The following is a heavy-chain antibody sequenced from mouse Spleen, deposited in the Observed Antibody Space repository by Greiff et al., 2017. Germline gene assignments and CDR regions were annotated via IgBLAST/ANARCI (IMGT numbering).Heavy chain of an antibody. CDR3: AREATVVDNYFDY. CDR1: GFTFSDYY. CDR2: INYDGSST. D-gene: IGHD1-1*01. Sequence: EVKLVESEGGLVQPGSSMKLSCTASGFTFSDYYMAWVRQVPEKGLEWVANINYDGSSTYYLDSLKSRFIISRDNAKNILYLQMSSLKSEDTATYYCAREATVVDNYFDYWGQGSTLTVSS. J-gene: IGHJ2*01. V-gene: IGHV5-16*01.